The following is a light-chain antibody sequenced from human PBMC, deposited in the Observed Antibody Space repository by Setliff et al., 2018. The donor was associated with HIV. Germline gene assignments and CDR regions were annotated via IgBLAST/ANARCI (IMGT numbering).Light chain of an antibody. CDR3: AAWHDSLNGYV. CDR2: NNN. V-gene: IGLV1-44*01. J-gene: IGLJ1*01. Sequence: QSALAQPPSASGTPGQRVTISCSGSSSNIGSNTVNWYQQLPGTAPKLLIYNNNQRPSGVPDRFSGSKSGTSASLAISGLQSEDEADYYCAAWHDSLNGYVFGAGTKSPS. CDR1: SSNIGSNT.